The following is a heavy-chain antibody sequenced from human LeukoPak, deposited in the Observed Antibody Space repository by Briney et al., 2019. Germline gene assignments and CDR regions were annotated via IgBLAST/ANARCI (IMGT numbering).Heavy chain of an antibody. J-gene: IGHJ3*02. V-gene: IGHV3-23*01. CDR2: ISRSGGST. CDR3: AKHSSRGFLWTDAFDI. D-gene: IGHD3-10*01. Sequence: GGSLRLSCAASGFTFSSYAMSWVRQAPGKGLEWVSAISRSGGSTYYADSVKGRFTISRDNSKNTLYLQMNSLRAEDTAVYYCAKHSSRGFLWTDAFDIWGQGTMVTVSS. CDR1: GFTFSSYA.